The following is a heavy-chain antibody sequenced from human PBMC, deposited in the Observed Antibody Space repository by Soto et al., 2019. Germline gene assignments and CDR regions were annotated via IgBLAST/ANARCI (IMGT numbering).Heavy chain of an antibody. CDR2: INHSGST. Sequence: QVQLQQWGAGRLKPSETLSLTCAVYGVSFSGYYWSWFRQPPGKGLEWIGEINHSGSTNYNPSLKSRLTTSLDTSTNQFSLKLNSVTAADTAVYYCAKGLVATDWGQGTLVTVSS. CDR1: GVSFSGYY. J-gene: IGHJ4*02. D-gene: IGHD5-12*01. CDR3: AKGLVATD. V-gene: IGHV4-34*01.